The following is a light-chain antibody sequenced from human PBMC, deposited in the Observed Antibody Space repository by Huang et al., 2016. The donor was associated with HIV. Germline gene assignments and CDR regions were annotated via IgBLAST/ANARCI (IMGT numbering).Light chain of an antibody. CDR1: QGIGSD. CDR2: GAS. CDR3: QQYNFWSPLT. V-gene: IGKV3-15*01. J-gene: IGKJ4*01. Sequence: EIVLTQSPGTLSVTPGEGVTLSCRSSQGIGSDLAWYQHKPGQAPKLLIYGASHRATGVPPRFSGSGSGSEFTLTINSLQSEDFALYYCQQYNFWSPLTFGGGTKVEIK.